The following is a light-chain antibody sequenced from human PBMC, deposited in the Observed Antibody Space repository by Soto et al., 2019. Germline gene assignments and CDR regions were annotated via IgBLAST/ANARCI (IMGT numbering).Light chain of an antibody. CDR1: SSNIGAGYD. CDR2: GNS. J-gene: IGLJ2*01. V-gene: IGLV1-40*01. Sequence: QSVLTQPASVSGAPGQRVTIPRTGSSSNIGAGYDVHWYQQLPGTAPKLLIYGNSHRPSGVPDRFSGSKAGTSACLGITWLQAEDEADYYCQADGSRVSGVVFGGGTKLTVL. CDR3: QADGSRVSGVV.